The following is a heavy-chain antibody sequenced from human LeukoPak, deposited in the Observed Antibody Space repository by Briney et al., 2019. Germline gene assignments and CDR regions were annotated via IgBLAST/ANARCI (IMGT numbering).Heavy chain of an antibody. Sequence: GGSLRLSCAAPGFTFSSYSMNWVRQAPGKGLEWVSYISSSSSTIYYADSVKGRFTISRDNAKNSLYLQMNSLRAEDTAVYYCARDTAGGYVNYWGQGTLVTVSS. D-gene: IGHD5-12*01. CDR3: ARDTAGGYVNY. CDR2: ISSSSSTI. V-gene: IGHV3-48*01. CDR1: GFTFSSYS. J-gene: IGHJ4*02.